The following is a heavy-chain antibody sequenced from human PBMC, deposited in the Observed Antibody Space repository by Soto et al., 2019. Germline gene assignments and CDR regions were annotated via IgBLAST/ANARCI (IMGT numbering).Heavy chain of an antibody. CDR3: AQRMPLAGPYGAFDI. Sequence: QVQLVESGGGVVQPGRSLRVSCATSGFTFSNFAMHWVRQAPGKGLEWVATISYDGGSEHYADSLKGRFTISRDNSKNTLYLQMDRPRPEDSAPYYCAQRMPLAGPYGAFDIWGQGTMVTVSS. V-gene: IGHV3-30*18. CDR2: ISYDGGSE. CDR1: GFTFSNFA. D-gene: IGHD6-13*01. J-gene: IGHJ3*02.